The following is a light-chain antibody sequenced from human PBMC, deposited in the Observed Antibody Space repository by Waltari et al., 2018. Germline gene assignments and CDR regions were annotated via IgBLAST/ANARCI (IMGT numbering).Light chain of an antibody. V-gene: IGLV2-14*03. CDR1: NSDVGVYDY. J-gene: IGLJ2*01. CDR2: DVC. CDR3: SSDTSSSTHVL. Sequence: QSALTPPASVSASPAQSHTVPCTGTNSDVGVYDYVPWYQHHPGKAPTLMIYDVCQWPSGVASRSSGSKLGTTSSLTIAGLQAEDEADYYCSSDTSSSTHVLFGGGTKLTVL.